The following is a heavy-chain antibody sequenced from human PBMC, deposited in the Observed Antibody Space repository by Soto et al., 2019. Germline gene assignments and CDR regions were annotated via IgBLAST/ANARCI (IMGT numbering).Heavy chain of an antibody. CDR2: IYHSGST. V-gene: IGHV4-30-2*01. CDR1: GGSISSGGYS. CDR3: ARAGGLGAVAAAY. J-gene: IGHJ4*01. Sequence: QLQLQESGSGLVKPSQTLSLTCAVSGGSISSGGYSWIWIRQPPGKGLEWIGYIYHSGSTYYNPSLKSRVTISVDRSKHQFSLKLSSVTAADTAVYYCARAGGLGAVAAAYWGHGTLVTVSA. D-gene: IGHD6-19*01.